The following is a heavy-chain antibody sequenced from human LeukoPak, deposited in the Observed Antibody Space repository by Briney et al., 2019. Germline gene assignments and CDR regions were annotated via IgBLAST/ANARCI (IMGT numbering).Heavy chain of an antibody. V-gene: IGHV3-7*01. CDR2: INQGGTEK. J-gene: IGHJ4*02. CDR3: VRDLDY. CDR1: GFTFSTYW. Sequence: GGSLRLSCAASGFTFSTYWMMWVRQAPGKGLEWVANINQGGTEKYYVESVKGRFTISRDNAKNSLYLQVNSPRAEDTAVYYCVRDLDYWGQGTLVTVSS.